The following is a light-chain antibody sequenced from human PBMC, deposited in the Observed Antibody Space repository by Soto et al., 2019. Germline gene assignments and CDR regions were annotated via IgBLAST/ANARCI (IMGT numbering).Light chain of an antibody. CDR3: SAYATSSTYV. CDR1: SSDVGGYKY. CDR2: DVS. V-gene: IGLV2-14*03. J-gene: IGLJ1*01. Sequence: QSALTQPASVSGSTGQSITISCTGTSSDVGGYKYVSWDQQHPGKAPKLIIYDVSHRPSGVSSRFSGSKSYNTASRTISGIQAEDEADSSCSAYATSSTYVFGTGTKVTVL.